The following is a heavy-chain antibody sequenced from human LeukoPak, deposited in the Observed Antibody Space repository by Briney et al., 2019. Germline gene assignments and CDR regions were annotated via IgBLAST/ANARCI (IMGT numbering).Heavy chain of an antibody. V-gene: IGHV3-21*01. J-gene: IGHJ6*03. CDR3: AKEGDQFRGYLDA. D-gene: IGHD3-16*01. Sequence: GGSLRLSCAASGFTFSSYSMNWVRQAPGKGLEWVSSISSSSSYIYYADSVKGRFTISRDNAKNSLYLQMNSLRDDDTAVYYCAKEGDQFRGYLDAWGKGTTDTVSS. CDR1: GFTFSSYS. CDR2: ISSSSSYI.